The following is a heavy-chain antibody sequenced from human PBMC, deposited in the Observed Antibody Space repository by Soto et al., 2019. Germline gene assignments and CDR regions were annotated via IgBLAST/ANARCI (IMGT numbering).Heavy chain of an antibody. CDR3: ARAAWSSGSPRFDY. V-gene: IGHV1-3*01. D-gene: IGHD3-10*01. J-gene: IGHJ4*02. Sequence: QVQLVQSGAEVKKPGASVKVSCKASGYTFTSYTIHWVRQAPGQSLEWMGWINAAQGNTKYSQKFQDRVTLTRDTSASTAYMDLSSLRSEDTAVYYCARAAWSSGSPRFDYWGQGTLVTVSS. CDR1: GYTFTSYT. CDR2: INAAQGNT.